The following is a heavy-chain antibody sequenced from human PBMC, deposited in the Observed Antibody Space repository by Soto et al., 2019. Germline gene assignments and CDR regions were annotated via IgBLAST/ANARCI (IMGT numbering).Heavy chain of an antibody. Sequence: GGSLRLSCAASGFTFSSYSMNWVRQAPGKGLEWVSSISSSSSYIYYAYSVKGRFTISRDNAKNSLYMPMNRLRAEVTAVYYCARAKLTVGWGQQLNYYYYYGMDVWGQGTTVTVSS. CDR1: GFTFSSYS. J-gene: IGHJ6*02. D-gene: IGHD6-13*01. V-gene: IGHV3-21*01. CDR3: ARAKLTVGWGQQLNYYYYYGMDV. CDR2: ISSSSSYI.